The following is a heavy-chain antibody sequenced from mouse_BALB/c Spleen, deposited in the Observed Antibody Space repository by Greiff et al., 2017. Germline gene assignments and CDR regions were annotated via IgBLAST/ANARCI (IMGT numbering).Heavy chain of an antibody. J-gene: IGHJ3*01. D-gene: IGHD2-4*01. CDR3: ARDRGMIKDWVFAY. CDR1: GFTFSDYY. V-gene: IGHV5-4*02. Sequence: EVQGVESGGGLVKPGGSLKLSCAASGFTFSDYYMYWVRQTPEKRLVWVATISDGGSYTYYPDSVKGRFTISRDNAKNNLYLQMSSLKSEDTAMYYCARDRGMIKDWVFAYWGQGTLVTVSA. CDR2: ISDGGSYT.